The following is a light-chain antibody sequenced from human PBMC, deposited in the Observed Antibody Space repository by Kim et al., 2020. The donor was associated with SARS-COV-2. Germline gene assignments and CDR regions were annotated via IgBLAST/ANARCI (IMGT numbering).Light chain of an antibody. V-gene: IGKV4-1*01. CDR1: QSVLHSSNNKNY. J-gene: IGKJ2*01. CDR2: WAS. Sequence: DIVMTQSPDSLAVSLGERATINCKSSQSVLHSSNNKNYLAWYQQKPGQPPKLLIYWASTRESGVPDRLSGSGSGTDFTLTISSLPAEDVAVYSCQQYYTPPYTFGQGTKLEI. CDR3: QQYYTPPYT.